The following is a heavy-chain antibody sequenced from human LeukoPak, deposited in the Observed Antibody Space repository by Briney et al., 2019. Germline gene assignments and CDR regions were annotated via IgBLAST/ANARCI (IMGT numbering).Heavy chain of an antibody. Sequence: VASVKVSCKASGYTFTSYAMNWVRQAPGQGLEWMGWINTNTGNPTYAQGFTGRFVFSLDTSVSTAYLQISSLKAEDTAVYYCARVAGTSRYYCSGGSCYPHFDYWGQGTLVTVSS. D-gene: IGHD2-15*01. CDR3: ARVAGTSRYYCSGGSCYPHFDY. CDR1: GYTFTSYA. CDR2: INTNTGNP. J-gene: IGHJ4*02. V-gene: IGHV7-4-1*02.